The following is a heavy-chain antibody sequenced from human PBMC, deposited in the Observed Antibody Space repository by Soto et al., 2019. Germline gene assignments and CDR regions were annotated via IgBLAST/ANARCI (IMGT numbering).Heavy chain of an antibody. D-gene: IGHD3-10*01. CDR2: ISAYNGNT. J-gene: IGHJ5*02. V-gene: IGHV1-18*01. CDR3: ARNPDTMVRGVIISYNWFDP. CDR1: GYTVTSYG. Sequence: ASVEVSSKASGYTVTSYGISWVRQAPGQGLEWMGWISAYNGNTNYAQKLQGRVTMTTDTSTSTAYMELRSLRSDDTAVYYCARNPDTMVRGVIISYNWFDPWGQGTLVTVSS.